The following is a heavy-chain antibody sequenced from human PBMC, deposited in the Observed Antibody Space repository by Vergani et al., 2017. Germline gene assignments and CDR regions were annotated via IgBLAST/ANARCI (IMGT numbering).Heavy chain of an antibody. CDR1: GGSISSSSYY. V-gene: IGHV4-39*01. CDR2: IYYSGST. Sequence: QLQLQESGPGLVKPSETLSLTCTVSGGSISSSSYYWGWIRQPPGKGLEWIGSIYYSGSTYYNPSLKSRVTISVDTSKNQFSLKLSSVTAADTAVYYCARHGPYSGGIDYWGQGTLVTVSS. D-gene: IGHD2-21*01. CDR3: ARHGPYSGGIDY. J-gene: IGHJ4*02.